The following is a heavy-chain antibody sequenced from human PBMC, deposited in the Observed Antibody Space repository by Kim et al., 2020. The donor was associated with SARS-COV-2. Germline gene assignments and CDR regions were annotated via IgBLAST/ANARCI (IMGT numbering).Heavy chain of an antibody. V-gene: IGHV5-51*01. J-gene: IGHJ4*02. Sequence: GGSLKISCKGSGYSFTSYWIGWVRQMPGKGLEWMGIIYPGDSDTRYSPSFQGQVTISADKSISTAYLQWSSLKASDTAMYYCARAERVDTATYYFDYWGQGTLVTVSS. CDR3: ARAERVDTATYYFDY. CDR2: IYPGDSDT. CDR1: GYSFTSYW. D-gene: IGHD5-18*01.